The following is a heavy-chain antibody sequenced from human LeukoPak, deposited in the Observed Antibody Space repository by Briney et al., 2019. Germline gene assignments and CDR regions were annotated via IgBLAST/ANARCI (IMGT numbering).Heavy chain of an antibody. CDR1: GFTFSSYS. V-gene: IGHV3-21*01. CDR3: ARDDVSPDCSSTSCSQNNIYEDY. D-gene: IGHD2-2*01. J-gene: IGHJ4*02. Sequence: GGSLRLSCAASGFTFSSYSMNWVRQAPGKGLEWVSSISSSSSYIYYADSVKGRFTISRDNAKNSLYLQMNSLRAEDTAVYYCARDDVSPDCSSTSCSQNNIYEDYWGQGTLVTVSS. CDR2: ISSSSSYI.